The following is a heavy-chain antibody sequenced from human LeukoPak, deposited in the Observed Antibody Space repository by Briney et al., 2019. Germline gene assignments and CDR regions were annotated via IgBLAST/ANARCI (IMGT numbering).Heavy chain of an antibody. J-gene: IGHJ4*02. CDR1: GGSVSSSNYY. CDR2: IFYSGST. CDR3: ASERWSRRSYFDY. D-gene: IGHD5-24*01. V-gene: IGHV4-39*07. Sequence: SETLSLTCSVSGGSVSSSNYYWGWLRQPPGKGLEWIGTIFYSGSTYYSPSLKSRVTIPVDTSRTQFSLKLSSGTAADTAVYYWASERWSRRSYFDYWGQGSLVTVSS.